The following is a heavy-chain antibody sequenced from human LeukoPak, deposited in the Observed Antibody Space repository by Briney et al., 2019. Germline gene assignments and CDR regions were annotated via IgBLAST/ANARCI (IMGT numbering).Heavy chain of an antibody. D-gene: IGHD6-13*01. J-gene: IGHJ4*02. CDR3: NTVLTTAAGKIDY. Sequence: GGSLRLSCAASGFTVSNAWMSWVRQAPGKGLEWVGLIKSKSDGGTTDNAAPVKDRFTISRDDSKNTLYLQMNSLKTEDTAVYYCNTVLTTAAGKIDYWGQGTLVTVSS. CDR2: IKSKSDGGTT. V-gene: IGHV3-15*01. CDR1: GFTVSNAW.